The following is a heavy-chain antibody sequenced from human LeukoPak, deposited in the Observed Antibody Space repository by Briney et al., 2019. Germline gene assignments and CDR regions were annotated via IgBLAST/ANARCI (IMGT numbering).Heavy chain of an antibody. J-gene: IGHJ4*02. Sequence: GGSLRLSCAVSEITLSSYWMNWVRQAPGKGLDWVANINQDGSEKYYVDYVKGRFTISRDNAKNSLYLQMNSLRAEDTAMYYCARVTGDTSSYRPCNYWGQGTLVTVSS. CDR2: INQDGSEK. V-gene: IGHV3-7*01. CDR3: ARVTGDTSSYRPCNY. D-gene: IGHD3-22*01. CDR1: EITLSSYW.